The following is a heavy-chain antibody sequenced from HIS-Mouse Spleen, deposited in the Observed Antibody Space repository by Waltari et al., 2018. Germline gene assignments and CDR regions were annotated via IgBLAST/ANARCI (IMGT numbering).Heavy chain of an antibody. CDR3: ARVKT. CDR1: GYPISSGYD. V-gene: IGHV4-38-2*02. CDR2: IYHSGST. Sequence: QVQLQESGPGLVKPSETLSLTCTVPGYPISSGYDWGWIRQPPGKGLEWIGSIYHSGSTYYNPSLKSRVTISVDTSKNQFSLKLSSVTAADTAVYYCARVKTWGQGTLVTVSS. J-gene: IGHJ5*02.